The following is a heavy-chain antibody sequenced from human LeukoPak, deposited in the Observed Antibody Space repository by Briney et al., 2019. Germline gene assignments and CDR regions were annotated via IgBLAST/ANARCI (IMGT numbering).Heavy chain of an antibody. CDR1: GRSLSGSY. D-gene: IGHD2/OR15-2a*01. V-gene: IGHV4-34*01. J-gene: IGHJ4*02. Sequence: SETLSLTCAVYGRSLSGSYCTWIRQSPEKGLEWIGEINHSGRTNYNPSLESRATISVDTSNNQFSLKLRSVTAADTAVYYCARDPCSTINCPLRFWGQGTLVTVFS. CDR2: INHSGRT. CDR3: ARDPCSTINCPLRF.